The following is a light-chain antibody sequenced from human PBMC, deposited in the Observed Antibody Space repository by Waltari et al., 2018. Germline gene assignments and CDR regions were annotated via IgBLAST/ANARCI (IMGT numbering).Light chain of an antibody. Sequence: DIQMSQSPSPLSASVGDTFTITCRASHDINSWLAWYQQKPGKAPKLLIYRASILETGVPSRFSGSGFGTDFALTISSLQPDDFATYYCQHFNTELGLTFGGGTKVDIK. CDR3: QHFNTELGLT. CDR1: HDINSW. V-gene: IGKV1-5*03. J-gene: IGKJ4*01. CDR2: RAS.